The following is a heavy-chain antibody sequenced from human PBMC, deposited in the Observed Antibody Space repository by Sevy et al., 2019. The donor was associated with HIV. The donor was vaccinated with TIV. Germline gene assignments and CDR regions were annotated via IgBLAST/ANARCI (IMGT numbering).Heavy chain of an antibody. J-gene: IGHJ4*02. CDR1: GFTFSSYE. V-gene: IGHV3-48*03. Sequence: GGSLRLSCAASGFTFSSYEMNWVRQAPGKGLEWGSYISSDSTTIYYADSVKGRFTISRDNAQNSVSLQMNSLRAEDTAIYYCARDLDHNSGYYYGAIDYWGQGTLVTVSS. CDR2: ISSDSTTI. CDR3: ARDLDHNSGYYYGAIDY. D-gene: IGHD3-22*01.